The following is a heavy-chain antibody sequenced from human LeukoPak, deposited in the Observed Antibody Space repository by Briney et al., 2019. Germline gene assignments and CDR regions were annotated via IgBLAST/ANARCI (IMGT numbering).Heavy chain of an antibody. CDR2: IYYSGST. CDR1: GGSIRSYY. J-gene: IGHJ4*02. V-gene: IGHV4-59*01. CDR3: ARAYCSGGSCYSGY. D-gene: IGHD2-15*01. Sequence: TSETLSLTCTVSGGSIRSYYWSWIRQPPGKGPEWIGYIYYSGSTNYNPSLKSRVTISVDTSKNQFSLKLSSVTAADTAVYYCARAYCSGGSCYSGYWGQGTLVTVSS.